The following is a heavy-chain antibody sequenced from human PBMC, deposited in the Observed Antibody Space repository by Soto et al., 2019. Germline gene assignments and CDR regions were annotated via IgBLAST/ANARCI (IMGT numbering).Heavy chain of an antibody. CDR2: INPNSGGT. V-gene: IGHV1-2*02. D-gene: IGHD2-15*01. CDR1: GYTFTGYY. Sequence: QVQLVQSGAEVKKPGASVKVSCKASGYTFTGYYMHWVRQAPGQGLEWMGWINPNSGGTNYAQKFQCRVTMTRDTSISTAYMELSRLRSDDTAVYYCARGDIVVVVAAPDSPHFDYWGQGTLVTVSS. CDR3: ARGDIVVVVAAPDSPHFDY. J-gene: IGHJ4*02.